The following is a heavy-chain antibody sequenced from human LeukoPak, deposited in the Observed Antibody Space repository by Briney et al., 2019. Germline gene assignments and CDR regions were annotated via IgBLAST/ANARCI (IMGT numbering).Heavy chain of an antibody. Sequence: ASVKVSCKASGYTFTSYAMHWVRQAPGQRLEWMGWINAGNGNTKYSQKFQGRVTTTRDTSASTAYMELSSLRSEDTAVYYCARDSSGYNWFDPWGQGTLVTVSS. D-gene: IGHD3-22*01. CDR2: INAGNGNT. J-gene: IGHJ5*02. CDR3: ARDSSGYNWFDP. CDR1: GYTFTSYA. V-gene: IGHV1-3*01.